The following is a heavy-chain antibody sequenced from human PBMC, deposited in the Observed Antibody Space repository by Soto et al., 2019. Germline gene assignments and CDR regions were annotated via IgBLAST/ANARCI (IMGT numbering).Heavy chain of an antibody. CDR3: AREAVVVAATYYYYGMDV. Sequence: SVKVSCKASGFTFTSSAVQWVRQARGQRLEWIGWIVVGSGNTNYAQKLQGRVTMTTDTSTSTAYMELRSLRSDDTAVYYCAREAVVVAATYYYYGMDVWGQGTTVTVSS. CDR1: GFTFTSSA. J-gene: IGHJ6*02. D-gene: IGHD2-15*01. CDR2: IVVGSGNT. V-gene: IGHV1-58*01.